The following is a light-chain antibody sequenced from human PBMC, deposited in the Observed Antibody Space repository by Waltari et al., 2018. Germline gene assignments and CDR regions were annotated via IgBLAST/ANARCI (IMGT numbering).Light chain of an antibody. CDR2: GAS. CDR1: QSVSSNY. V-gene: IGKV3-20*01. J-gene: IGKJ2*01. Sequence: ESVSTQSPGTVSLSPGERATLSCRASQSVSSNYLAWYQQKPGQAPRLLIYGASSRATGIPDRFSGSGSGTDFTLTISRLEPEDFAVYYCQQYGSSPTTFGQGTKLEI. CDR3: QQYGSSPTT.